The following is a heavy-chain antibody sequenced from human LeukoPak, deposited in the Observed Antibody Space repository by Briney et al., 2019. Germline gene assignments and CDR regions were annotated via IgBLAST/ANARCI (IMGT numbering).Heavy chain of an antibody. CDR3: ARHGGAYSFDY. D-gene: IGHD2-21*01. J-gene: IGHJ4*02. CDR2: IDDSGRT. CDR1: GXSISSYY. Sequence: PSETLSLTCTVSGXSISSYYWSWIRQPPGKGLEWIGFIDDSGRTNYNPSLKSRVTISVATSKNQFSLKLISESTADTAVYYCARHGGAYSFDYWGQGTLVTVSS. V-gene: IGHV4-59*08.